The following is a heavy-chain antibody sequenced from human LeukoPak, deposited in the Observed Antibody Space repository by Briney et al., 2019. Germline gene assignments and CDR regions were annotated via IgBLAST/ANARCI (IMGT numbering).Heavy chain of an antibody. V-gene: IGHV1-2*02. J-gene: IGHJ3*02. CDR2: INPNSGGT. CDR1: GYTLTELS. CDR3: ARDMFRYYYDSSGHHDAFDI. Sequence: GASVKVSCKVSGYTLTELSMHWVRQAPGKGLEWMGWINPNSGGTNYAQKFQGRVTMTRDTSISTAYMELSRLRSDDTAVYYCARDMFRYYYDSSGHHDAFDIWGQGTMVTVSS. D-gene: IGHD3-22*01.